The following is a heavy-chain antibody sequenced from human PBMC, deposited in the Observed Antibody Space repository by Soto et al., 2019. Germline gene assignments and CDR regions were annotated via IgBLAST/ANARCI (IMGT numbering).Heavy chain of an antibody. CDR1: GGTFSSYA. J-gene: IGHJ3*02. Sequence: QVQLVQSGAEVKKPGSSVKVSCKASGGTFSSYAISWVRQAPGQGLEWMGGIIPIFGTANYAQKFQGRVTITADKSTSTAYIELSSLRSEDTAVYYCATSVVNLRFDAFDIWGQGTMVTVSS. V-gene: IGHV1-69*14. CDR3: ATSVVNLRFDAFDI. D-gene: IGHD2-15*01. CDR2: IIPIFGTA.